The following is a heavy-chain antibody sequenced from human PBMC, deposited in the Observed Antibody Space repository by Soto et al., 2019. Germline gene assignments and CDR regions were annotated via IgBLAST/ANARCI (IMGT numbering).Heavy chain of an antibody. CDR1: GDSMSNTNW. V-gene: IGHV4-4*02. J-gene: IGHJ4*02. CDR3: AKRTLRRLRFVETH. Sequence: PSETLSLTCTVSGDSMSNTNWWSWVRQPPGKGLEWIGEIYHSGSTNYNPSFKSRVTISVDKSKNQFSLNPTSVTAADTAVYYCAKRTLRRLRFVETHWGQGTLVTVSS. D-gene: IGHD3-3*01. CDR2: IYHSGST.